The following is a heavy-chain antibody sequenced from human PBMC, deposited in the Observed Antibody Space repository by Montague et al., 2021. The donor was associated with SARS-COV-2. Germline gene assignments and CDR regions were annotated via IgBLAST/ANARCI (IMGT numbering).Heavy chain of an antibody. J-gene: IGHJ3*02. Sequence: TLSLTCTVSGGSISSGGYYWSWTRQHPGKGLEWIGYIYYSGSTYYNPSLKSRVTISVDTSKNQFSLKLSSVTAADTAVYYCARDSGITIFGVVIMQAFDIWGQGTMVTVSS. CDR2: IYYSGST. CDR1: GGSISSGGYY. CDR3: ARDSGITIFGVVIMQAFDI. D-gene: IGHD3-3*01. V-gene: IGHV4-31*03.